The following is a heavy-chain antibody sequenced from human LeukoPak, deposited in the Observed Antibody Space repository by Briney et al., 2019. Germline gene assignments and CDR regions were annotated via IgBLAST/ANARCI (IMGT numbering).Heavy chain of an antibody. CDR3: ATLVGIAAAGRNWFDP. CDR1: GYTLTELS. J-gene: IGHJ5*02. D-gene: IGHD6-13*01. V-gene: IGHV1-24*01. Sequence: ASVKVSCKVSGYTLTELSMHWVRQAPGKGLEWMGGFDPEDGETIYAQKFQSRVTMTEDTSTDTAYMELSSLRSEDTAVYYCATLVGIAAAGRNWFDPWGQGTLVTVSS. CDR2: FDPEDGET.